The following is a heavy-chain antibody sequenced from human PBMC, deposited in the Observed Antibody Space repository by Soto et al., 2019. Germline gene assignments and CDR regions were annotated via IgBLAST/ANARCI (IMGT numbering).Heavy chain of an antibody. CDR3: AREGRLLWFGELQRNYMDV. V-gene: IGHV4-34*01. CDR2: INHSGST. CDR1: GGSFSGYY. D-gene: IGHD3-10*01. J-gene: IGHJ6*03. Sequence: SQTLSLTCAVYGGSFSGYYWSWIRQPPGKGLEWIGEINHSGSTNYNPSLKSRVTISVDTSKNQFSLKLSSVTAADTAVYYCAREGRLLWFGELQRNYMDVWGKGTTVTVSS.